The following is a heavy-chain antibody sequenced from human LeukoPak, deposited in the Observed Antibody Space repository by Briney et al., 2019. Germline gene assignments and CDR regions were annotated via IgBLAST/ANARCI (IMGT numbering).Heavy chain of an antibody. V-gene: IGHV3-21*01. Sequence: GGSLRLSCTASGFNFSSYTMNWVRQAPGKGLEWVSSISGSGNYIYYAESLKGRFTVSRDNAKNSLYLQKTSVRADDTARFFCARAAPKRGYTFGFDLWGQGTLVTVSS. CDR2: ISGSGNYI. CDR1: GFNFSSYT. D-gene: IGHD5-18*01. CDR3: ARAAPKRGYTFGFDL. J-gene: IGHJ5*01.